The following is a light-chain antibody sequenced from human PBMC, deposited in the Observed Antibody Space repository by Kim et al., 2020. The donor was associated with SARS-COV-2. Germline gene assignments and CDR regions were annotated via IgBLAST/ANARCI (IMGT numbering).Light chain of an antibody. CDR2: DVN. Sequence: GQSLTISCTGATSDIGSYKLVSWYQQHPGKAPKLVISDVNERPSGVSHRFSGSKSGNTASLTISGLQDEDEGDYYCCSYAGSSTWIFGGGTQLTVL. J-gene: IGLJ2*01. V-gene: IGLV2-23*02. CDR3: CSYAGSSTWI. CDR1: TSDIGSYKL.